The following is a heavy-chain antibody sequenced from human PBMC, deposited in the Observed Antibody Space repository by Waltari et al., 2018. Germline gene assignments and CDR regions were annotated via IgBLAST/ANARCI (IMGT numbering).Heavy chain of an antibody. CDR3: ARDGTGMGAPDY. Sequence: EVQLVESGGGLVKPGGSLRLSCAASGFTLNSHSMNWVRQAPGKGLGWFSSISSRSNYISYADSVKGRFTISRDNAKNSLYLQMNSLRAEDTAVYYCARDGTGMGAPDYWGQGTLVAVSS. V-gene: IGHV3-21*06. D-gene: IGHD1-26*01. J-gene: IGHJ4*02. CDR1: GFTLNSHS. CDR2: ISSRSNYI.